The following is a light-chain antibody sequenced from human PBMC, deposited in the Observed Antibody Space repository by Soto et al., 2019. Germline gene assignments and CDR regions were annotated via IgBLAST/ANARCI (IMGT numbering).Light chain of an antibody. CDR3: QQSYSTPYT. V-gene: IGKV1-39*01. CDR1: QTSSNF. CDR2: GAS. Sequence: DIQMPQSPSSLSASVGDRVTITCRASQTSSNFLNWYQQKPGQAPKLLVYGASSLQSGVPSRFSGSGSGTDFPITITRLQPEDFATYYCQQSYSTPYTFGQGTKLQIK. J-gene: IGKJ2*01.